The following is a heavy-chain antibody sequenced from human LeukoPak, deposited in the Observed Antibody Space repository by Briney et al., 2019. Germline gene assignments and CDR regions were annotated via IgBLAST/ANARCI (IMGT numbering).Heavy chain of an antibody. J-gene: IGHJ4*02. CDR3: ARTRTILAVAGTPYFDY. D-gene: IGHD6-19*01. CDR1: GGTFSSYA. Sequence: SVKVSCKASGGTFSSYAISWVRQAPGQGLEWMGGIIPIFGTADYAQKFQGRVTITADESTSTAYMELSSLRSEDTAVYYCARTRTILAVAGTPYFDYWGQGTLVTVSS. CDR2: IIPIFGTA. V-gene: IGHV1-69*13.